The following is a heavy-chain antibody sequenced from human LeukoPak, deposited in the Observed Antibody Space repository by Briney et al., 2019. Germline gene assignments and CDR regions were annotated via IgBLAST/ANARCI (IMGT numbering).Heavy chain of an antibody. Sequence: GASVKVSCKASGYTFTSYYMHWVRQAPGQGLEWMGRINPSGGSTSYAQKFQGRVTMTRDTSTSTVYMELSSLRSEDTAVYYYARDAHYYDCSGHKDYWGQGTLVTVSS. D-gene: IGHD3-22*01. CDR2: INPSGGST. V-gene: IGHV1-46*01. CDR1: GYTFTSYY. CDR3: ARDAHYYDCSGHKDY. J-gene: IGHJ4*02.